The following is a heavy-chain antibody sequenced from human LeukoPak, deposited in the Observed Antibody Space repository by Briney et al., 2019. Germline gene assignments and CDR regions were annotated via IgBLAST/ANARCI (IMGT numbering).Heavy chain of an antibody. D-gene: IGHD3-9*01. V-gene: IGHV5-51*01. CDR2: IYPGDSDT. J-gene: IGHJ5*02. CDR3: ARGGYYDILTGYLNWFDP. Sequence: GESLKISCKGSGYSFTSYWIGWVRQMPGKGLEWMGIIYPGDSDTRYSPSFQGQVTISADKSISTAYLQWSSLKASDTAMYYCARGGYYDILTGYLNWFDPWGQGTPVTVSS. CDR1: GYSFTSYW.